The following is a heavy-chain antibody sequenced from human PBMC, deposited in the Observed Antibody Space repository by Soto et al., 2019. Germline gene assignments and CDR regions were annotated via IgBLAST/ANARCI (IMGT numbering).Heavy chain of an antibody. CDR2: ISNAAAFI. V-gene: IGHV3-21*01. CDR1: GFAFNTYS. Sequence: GGSLRLSCAASGFAFNTYSMNWVRQAPGKGLEWVASISNAAAFIYYADSVKGRFTITKDNDKYLLFLQMNSLTAEDAVVYYWAREYVRLGGYNYCPPYYYFGMDVWGQGTTVTVSS. CDR3: AREYVRLGGYNYCPPYYYFGMDV. J-gene: IGHJ6*02. D-gene: IGHD3-16*01.